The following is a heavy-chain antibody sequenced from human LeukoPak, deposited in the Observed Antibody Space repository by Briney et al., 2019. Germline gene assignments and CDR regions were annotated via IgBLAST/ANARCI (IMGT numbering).Heavy chain of an antibody. D-gene: IGHD2-15*01. CDR1: GGTFSSYA. Sequence: GSSVKVSCKASGGTFSSYAIGWVRQAPGQGLEWMGGIIPIFGTANYAQKFQGRVTITTDQSTSTAYMELSSLRSEDTAVYYCASTRHYPTGLLKYYYYMDVWGKGTTVTVSS. J-gene: IGHJ6*03. CDR2: IIPIFGTA. CDR3: ASTRHYPTGLLKYYYYMDV. V-gene: IGHV1-69*05.